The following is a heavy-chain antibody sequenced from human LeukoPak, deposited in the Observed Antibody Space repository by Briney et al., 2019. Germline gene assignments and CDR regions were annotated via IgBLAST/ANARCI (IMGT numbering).Heavy chain of an antibody. V-gene: IGHV3-74*01. CDR2: INSDGSST. D-gene: IGHD1-26*01. Sequence: GGSLRLSCAASGFTFSSYWMHWVRQAPGKGLLWVSRINSDGSSTSYADSVKGRFTISRDNAKNTLYLQMNTLRVEDTAVYYCAKGRLLGAPWGMDVWGQGTTVTVSS. J-gene: IGHJ6*02. CDR3: AKGRLLGAPWGMDV. CDR1: GFTFSSYW.